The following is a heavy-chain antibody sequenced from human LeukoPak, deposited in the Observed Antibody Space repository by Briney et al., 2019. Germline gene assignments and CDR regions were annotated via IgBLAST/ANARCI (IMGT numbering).Heavy chain of an antibody. Sequence: SETLSLTCAVYGGSFSGYYWSWIRQPPGKGLEWIGEINHSGSTNYNPSLKSRVTISVDTSKNQFSLKLSSVTAADTAVYYCARAPARRFLAWCVDVWGKGTTVTVSS. D-gene: IGHD3-3*01. CDR1: GGSFSGYY. V-gene: IGHV4-34*01. J-gene: IGHJ6*04. CDR3: ARAPARRFLAWCVDV. CDR2: INHSGST.